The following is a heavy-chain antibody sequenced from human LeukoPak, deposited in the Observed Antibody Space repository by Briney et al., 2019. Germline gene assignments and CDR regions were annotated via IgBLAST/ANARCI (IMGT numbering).Heavy chain of an antibody. CDR1: GYTFTSYG. Sequence: ASVKVSCKASGYTFTSYGISWVRQAPGQGLEWMGWISAYNGNTNYAQKLQGRVTMTTDTSTSTAYMELRSLRSDDTAVYYCAREARYDYVWGSYFFGSDYWGQGTLVTVSS. CDR3: AREARYDYVWGSYFFGSDY. J-gene: IGHJ4*02. V-gene: IGHV1-18*01. CDR2: ISAYNGNT. D-gene: IGHD3-16*01.